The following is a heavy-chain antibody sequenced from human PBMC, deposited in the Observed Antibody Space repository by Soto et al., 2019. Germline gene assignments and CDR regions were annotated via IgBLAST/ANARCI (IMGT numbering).Heavy chain of an antibody. CDR3: ASSGSVPYYYYGLDV. CDR2: ISTYNGDT. V-gene: IGHV1-18*01. D-gene: IGHD1-26*01. Sequence: VQLVQSGAEVKKPGASVKVSCKASGYTFSRSGISWVRQAPGQGLEWMGWISTYNGDTNYAQKVQGRVTMTSDPSTRTAVMEPMSLRSADTAVYYCASSGSVPYYYYGLDVWGQGTTVTVSS. J-gene: IGHJ6*02. CDR1: GYTFSRSG.